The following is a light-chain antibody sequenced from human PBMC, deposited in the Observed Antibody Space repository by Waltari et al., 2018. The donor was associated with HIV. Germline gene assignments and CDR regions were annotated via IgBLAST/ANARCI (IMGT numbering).Light chain of an antibody. Sequence: QSVLTQPPSVSAAPGQKVTISCSGSSSNIGSNFVSWYQQLPGTAPKLLIYVYNNRPSGFSYLFSVSKSGTSATFGITVLQTGYEAEYYCVTLDTSLSALVFCGGTKLTVL. CDR3: VTLDTSLSALV. CDR1: SSNIGSNF. CDR2: VYN. V-gene: IGLV1-51*01. J-gene: IGLJ2*01.